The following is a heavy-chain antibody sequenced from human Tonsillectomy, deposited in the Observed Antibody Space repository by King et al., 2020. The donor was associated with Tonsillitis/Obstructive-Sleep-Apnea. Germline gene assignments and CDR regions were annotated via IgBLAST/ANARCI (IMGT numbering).Heavy chain of an antibody. CDR2: IYDRGST. CDR1: GGSISSSTYY. V-gene: IGHV4-39*01. J-gene: IGHJ3*02. D-gene: IGHD1-1*01. Sequence: QLQESGPGLVKPSETLSLTCTVSGGSISSSTYYWGWIRQPPGKVLEWIGTIYDRGSTYYNPSLKTRFTRSVEPSNNQFSLKLSSVTAADTAVYYCARRVQLERRGDAFNIWGQGTMVTVSS. CDR3: ARRVQLERRGDAFNI.